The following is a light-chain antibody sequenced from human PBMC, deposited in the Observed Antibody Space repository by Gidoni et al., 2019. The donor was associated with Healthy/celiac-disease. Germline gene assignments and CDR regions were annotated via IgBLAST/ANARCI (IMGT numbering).Light chain of an antibody. V-gene: IGKV1-39*01. CDR3: QQSNSTPRP. J-gene: IGKJ1*01. CDR2: DAS. Sequence: IQMTQSPSSLSASVGDRVTITCRASQRISSYLNWYQQKPGKAPKLLIYDASSLQSGVPSRFSGSGSGTDFTLTSSSLQPEDFATYYCQQSNSTPRPFXXXTKVEIK. CDR1: QRISSY.